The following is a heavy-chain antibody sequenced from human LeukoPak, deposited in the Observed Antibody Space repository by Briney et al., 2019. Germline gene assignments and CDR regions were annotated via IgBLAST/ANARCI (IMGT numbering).Heavy chain of an antibody. CDR1: GFTFSRYW. D-gene: IGHD3-16*01. J-gene: IGHJ4*02. CDR3: ARDARFRGSYAGDY. V-gene: IGHV3-7*01. Sequence: GGSLRLSCAASGFTFSRYWMTWVRQAPGKGLAWVANIKQDGSAKYYMDSVKGRFTISRDNAKNSLYLQMNSLGVEDTAVYYCARDARFRGSYAGDYWGQGTLVTVSS. CDR2: IKQDGSAK.